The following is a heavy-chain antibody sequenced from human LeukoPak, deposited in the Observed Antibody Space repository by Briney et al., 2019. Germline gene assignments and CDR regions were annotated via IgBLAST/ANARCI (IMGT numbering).Heavy chain of an antibody. CDR3: ARASYPPPGNWLVDY. V-gene: IGHV4-39*07. J-gene: IGHJ4*02. D-gene: IGHD3-9*01. Sequence: SETLSLTCTVSGGSISTSNYYWGWIRQPPGKGLEWIGNIFYSGSTYYSPSLKSRVTISLDTSRNQFSLQLNSVTPEDTAVYYCARASYPPPGNWLVDYWGQGTLVTVSS. CDR1: GGSISTSNYY. CDR2: IFYSGST.